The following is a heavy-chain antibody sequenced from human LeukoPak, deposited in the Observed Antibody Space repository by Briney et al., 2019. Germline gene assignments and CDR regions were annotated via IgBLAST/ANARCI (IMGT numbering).Heavy chain of an antibody. CDR3: ANWIRSSSRDY. V-gene: IGHV3-23*01. Sequence: PGGSLRLSCAASGFTFSTYAMTWVRQAPGKGLEWVSGINSNGDEIYYADSVRGRFTISRDNSNNALYLQMDSLRTEDTAVYYCANWIRSSSRDYWGQGTLVTVSS. CDR2: INSNGDEI. J-gene: IGHJ4*02. D-gene: IGHD6-6*01. CDR1: GFTFSTYA.